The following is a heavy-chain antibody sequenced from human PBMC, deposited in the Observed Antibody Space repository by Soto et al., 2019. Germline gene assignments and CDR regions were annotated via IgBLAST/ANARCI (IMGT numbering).Heavy chain of an antibody. J-gene: IGHJ6*03. CDR3: AKYEVYGPYYMDV. D-gene: IGHD1-20*01. CDR2: ISYDGSNK. Sequence: GGSLRLSCAASGFTFSSYGMHWVRQAPGKGLEWVAVISYDGSNKYYADSVKGRFTISRDNSKNTLYLQMNSLRAEDTAVYYCAKYEVYGPYYMDVWGKGTTVTVSS. V-gene: IGHV3-30*18. CDR1: GFTFSSYG.